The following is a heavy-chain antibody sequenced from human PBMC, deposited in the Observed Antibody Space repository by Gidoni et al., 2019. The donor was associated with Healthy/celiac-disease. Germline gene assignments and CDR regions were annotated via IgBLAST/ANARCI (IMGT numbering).Heavy chain of an antibody. J-gene: IGHJ5*02. Sequence: QVQLVQSGAEVKKPGASVKVSCKASGYTLTSHGISWVRQAPGQGLEWMGWISAYNGNTNYAQKLQGRVTMTTDTSTSTAYMELRSLRSDDTAVYYCAREGAGYCSGGSCYWFDPWGQGTLVTVSS. V-gene: IGHV1-18*01. D-gene: IGHD2-15*01. CDR1: GYTLTSHG. CDR2: ISAYNGNT. CDR3: AREGAGYCSGGSCYWFDP.